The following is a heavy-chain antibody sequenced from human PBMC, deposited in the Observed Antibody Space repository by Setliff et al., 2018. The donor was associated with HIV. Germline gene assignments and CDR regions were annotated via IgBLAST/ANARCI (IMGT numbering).Heavy chain of an antibody. V-gene: IGHV1-69*06. Sequence: ASVKVSCKASGGTFSSYAISCVRQAPGQGLEWMGRIITIFGTTNYAQKFQGRVTITADKSTSTAYMELSSLRSEDTAVYYCARDPGEGGGGFLEWTIGYYYYMDVWGKGTTVTVSS. J-gene: IGHJ6*03. D-gene: IGHD3-3*01. CDR1: GGTFSSYA. CDR3: ARDPGEGGGGFLEWTIGYYYYMDV. CDR2: IITIFGTT.